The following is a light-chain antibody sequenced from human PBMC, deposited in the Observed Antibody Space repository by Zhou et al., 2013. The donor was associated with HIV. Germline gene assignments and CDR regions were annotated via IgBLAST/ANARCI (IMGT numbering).Light chain of an antibody. J-gene: IGKJ2*01. CDR2: KTS. V-gene: IGKV1-5*03. CDR1: QSISNW. CDR3: QHFNSTYT. Sequence: DIQLTQSPSTLSASLGDRVTITCRASQSISNWLAWYQQKPGKAPNLLIYKTSSLETGVPSRFSGSGSGTEFTLTISSLQPDDFATYYCQHFNSTYTFGQGTKTGGQT.